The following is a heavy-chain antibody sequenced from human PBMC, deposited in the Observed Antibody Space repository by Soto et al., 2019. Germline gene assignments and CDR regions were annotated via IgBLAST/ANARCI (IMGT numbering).Heavy chain of an antibody. CDR3: ARDLPSHLESGGMDV. V-gene: IGHV4-61*08. CDR1: GGSVSRRGYY. D-gene: IGHD3-3*01. J-gene: IGHJ6*02. Sequence: QVQLQESGPGLVKPSDTLSLTCTVSGGSVSRRGYYWTWIRQSPGQGLEWIGYIYYSGSTNYNPSLKSRVTISMDTSKSQFSLKLTSVTAADTAVYYCARDLPSHLESGGMDVWGQGTAVIVSS. CDR2: IYYSGST.